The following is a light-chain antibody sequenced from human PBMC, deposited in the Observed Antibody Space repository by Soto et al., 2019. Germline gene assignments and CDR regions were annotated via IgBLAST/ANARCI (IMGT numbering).Light chain of an antibody. CDR3: QQYNNWPPLT. J-gene: IGKJ4*01. CDR2: GAS. V-gene: IGKV3-15*01. Sequence: EIVMTQSPATLSVSPGARATLSCRASQSISSNLAWYQQKPGQAPRLLIYGASTRATGVPARFSGSGSGTEFTLTISSLQSEDFGVYYCQQYNNWPPLTFGGGTKVEI. CDR1: QSISSN.